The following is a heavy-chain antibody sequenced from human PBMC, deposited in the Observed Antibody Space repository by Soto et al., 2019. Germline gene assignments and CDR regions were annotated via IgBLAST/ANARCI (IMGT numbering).Heavy chain of an antibody. CDR1: GFTFSSYS. CDR3: ARCITRIVFGIGGMEV. D-gene: IGHD3-22*01. V-gene: IGHV3-48*02. Sequence: GGSLRLSCAASGFTFSSYSMNWVRQAPGKGLEWVSYISSSSTIYYADSVKGRFTISRDNAKNSLYLQMNSLRDEDTAVYYCARCITRIVFGIGGMEVWGQGTTVTVSS. J-gene: IGHJ6*02. CDR2: ISSSSTI.